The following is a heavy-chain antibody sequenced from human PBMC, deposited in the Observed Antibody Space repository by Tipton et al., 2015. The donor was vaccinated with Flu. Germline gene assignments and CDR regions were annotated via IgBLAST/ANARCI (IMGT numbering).Heavy chain of an antibody. V-gene: IGHV3-64*07. CDR1: GFTFSDYA. CDR3: ARGMNTGLVDV. Sequence: VQLVQSGGGLVQPGGSLRLSCAASGFTFSDYAMHWVRQAPGKGLEYVSAISSNGDNTYYADSVKGRFTISRDNSKNTLYLQMGSLRADDMAVYYCARGMNTGLVDVWGQGTTVTVSS. CDR2: ISSNGDNT. J-gene: IGHJ6*02. D-gene: IGHD1-14*01.